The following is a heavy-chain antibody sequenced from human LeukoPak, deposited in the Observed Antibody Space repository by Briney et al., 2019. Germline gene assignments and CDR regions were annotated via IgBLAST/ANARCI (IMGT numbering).Heavy chain of an antibody. V-gene: IGHV3-48*03. D-gene: IGHD4-17*01. CDR2: ISSSSDTV. CDR1: GFTISSYA. CDR3: ASPLGDSVFY. Sequence: GGSLRLSCAASGFTISSYAMNWVRQAPGRGLDWISYISSSSDTVVYADSVKGRFTSSRDNAKNSLYLQMNSLRVEDTAVYYCASPLGDSVFYWGQGTLVTVSS. J-gene: IGHJ4*02.